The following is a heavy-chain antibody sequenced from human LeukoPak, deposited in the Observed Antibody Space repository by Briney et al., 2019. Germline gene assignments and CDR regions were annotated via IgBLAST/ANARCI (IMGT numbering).Heavy chain of an antibody. V-gene: IGHV3-21*01. CDR1: GFTFSSYS. CDR3: ASLTAGQTGY. J-gene: IGHJ4*02. Sequence: GGSLRLSCAASGFTFSSYSMNWVRQAPGKGLEWVSSISSSSSYIYYADSVKGRFTISRDNAKNSLYLQMNSLRVEDTAVYYCASLTAGQTGYWGQGTLVTVSS. CDR2: ISSSSSYI. D-gene: IGHD2-21*02.